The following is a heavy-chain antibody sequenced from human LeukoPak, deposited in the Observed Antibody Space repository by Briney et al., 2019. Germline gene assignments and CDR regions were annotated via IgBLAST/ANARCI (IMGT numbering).Heavy chain of an antibody. J-gene: IGHJ4*02. V-gene: IGHV1-2*02. D-gene: IGHD5-12*01. CDR3: ARPRGYSGQGPFDY. Sequence: GASVKVSCKASGYTFTGYYMRWVRQAPGQGLEWMGWINPDSGGTNYAQKFQGRVTMTRDTSISTAYMELSRLRSDDTAVYYCARPRGYSGQGPFDYWGQGTLVTVSS. CDR1: GYTFTGYY. CDR2: INPDSGGT.